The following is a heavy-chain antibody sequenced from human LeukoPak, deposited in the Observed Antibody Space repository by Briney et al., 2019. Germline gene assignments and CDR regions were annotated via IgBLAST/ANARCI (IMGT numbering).Heavy chain of an antibody. J-gene: IGHJ6*03. Sequence: ASVKVSCKASGYTFTGYYMHWVRQAPGQGLEWMGWINPNSGGTNYAQKFQGRVTMTRDTSISTAYMELSRLRSGDTAVYYCARDLRDRDYYYYYYMDVWGKGTTVTVSS. CDR1: GYTFTGYY. CDR2: INPNSGGT. CDR3: ARDLRDRDYYYYYYMDV. D-gene: IGHD4-17*01. V-gene: IGHV1-2*02.